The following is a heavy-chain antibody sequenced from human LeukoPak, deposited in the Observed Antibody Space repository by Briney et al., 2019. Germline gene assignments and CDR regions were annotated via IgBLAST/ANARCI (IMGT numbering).Heavy chain of an antibody. CDR2: IYYSGST. CDR1: GDSLSGSLYY. D-gene: IGHD3-9*01. V-gene: IGHV4-39*07. J-gene: IGHJ3*02. Sequence: NASETLSLTCNVSGDSLSGSLYYWGWIRQPPGKGLEWIGSIYYSGSTYYNPSLKSRVTISVDTSKNQFSLKLSSVTAADTAVYYCARPSTRYFDWDAFDIWGQGTMVTVSS. CDR3: ARPSTRYFDWDAFDI.